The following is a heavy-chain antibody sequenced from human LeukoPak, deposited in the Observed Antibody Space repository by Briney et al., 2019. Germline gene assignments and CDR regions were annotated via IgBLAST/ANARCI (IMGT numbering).Heavy chain of an antibody. Sequence: SETLSLTCTVSGGSISSYYWSWIRQPPGKGLEWIGYIYYSGSTNYNPSLKSRVTISVDTSKNQFSLKLSSVTAADTAVYYCARDSDYGDYREAFDIWGQGTMVTVSS. D-gene: IGHD4-17*01. CDR1: GGSISSYY. CDR3: ARDSDYGDYREAFDI. J-gene: IGHJ3*02. CDR2: IYYSGST. V-gene: IGHV4-59*12.